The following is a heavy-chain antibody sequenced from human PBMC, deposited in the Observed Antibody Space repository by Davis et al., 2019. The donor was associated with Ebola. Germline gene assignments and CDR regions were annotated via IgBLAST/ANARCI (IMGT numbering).Heavy chain of an antibody. V-gene: IGHV1-69*13. CDR1: GGSFSSHP. Sequence: SVPVSCMTSGGSFSSHPISWVRPAPRQGLEWMGGIIPIFDTPHYAQKFQGRITITADASTSTAYMGLSSLRSEDTATYFCARDFDGGNYYFDYWGPGTPVTVSS. CDR3: ARDFDGGNYYFDY. J-gene: IGHJ4*02. D-gene: IGHD3-9*01. CDR2: IIPIFDTP.